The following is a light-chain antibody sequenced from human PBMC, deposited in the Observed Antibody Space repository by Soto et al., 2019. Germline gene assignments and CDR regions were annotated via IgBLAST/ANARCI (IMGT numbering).Light chain of an antibody. CDR1: QSVSSY. Sequence: EIVFTQSPATLSLSPGGRATLSCRACQSVSSYLAWYQQKPGQAPRLLIYDASNRATGIPARFSGSGSGTDFTLTISSLEPEDFAVYYCQQRSNWPITFGQGTRRRL. CDR2: DAS. CDR3: QQRSNWPIT. J-gene: IGKJ5*01. V-gene: IGKV3-11*01.